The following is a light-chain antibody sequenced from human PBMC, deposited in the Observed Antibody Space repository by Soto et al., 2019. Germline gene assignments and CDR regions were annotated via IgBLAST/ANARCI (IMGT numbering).Light chain of an antibody. CDR3: QQYNNWPRAT. CDR2: AAP. J-gene: IGKJ4*01. Sequence: EIVLTQSPGTLSLSPGDRATLSCRASETVTGKYLAWYQQKAGQAPRLLIFAAPNRATGIPDRFSGSGSGTDFTLTISRLEPEDFAVYFCQQYNNWPRATFGGGTKVDIK. CDR1: ETVTGKY. V-gene: IGKV3-20*01.